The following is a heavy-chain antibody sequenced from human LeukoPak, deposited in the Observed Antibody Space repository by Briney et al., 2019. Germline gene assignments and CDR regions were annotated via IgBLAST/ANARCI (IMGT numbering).Heavy chain of an antibody. CDR2: ISYDGSNE. CDR1: GFTSSTFD. CDR3: AKGLTYNFWSGPIDY. J-gene: IGHJ4*02. D-gene: IGHD3-3*01. V-gene: IGHV3-30*18. Sequence: GGSLRLSCAASGFTSSTFDLHWVRQAPGKGLEWVALISYDGSNEYYADSVKGRFAISRDNSKNTLFLQLNSLRAEDTAIYYCAKGLTYNFWSGPIDYWGQGTLVTVSS.